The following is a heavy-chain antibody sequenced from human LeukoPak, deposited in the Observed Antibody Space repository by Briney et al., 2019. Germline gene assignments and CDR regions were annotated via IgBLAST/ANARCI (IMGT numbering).Heavy chain of an antibody. V-gene: IGHV3-48*01. CDR3: ARVRIGRWLQSNHFDY. CDR1: GFTFSSYS. CDR2: ISSSSSTI. J-gene: IGHJ4*02. Sequence: GGSLRLSCAASGFTFSSYSMNWVRQAPGKGLEWVSYISSSSSTIYYADSVKGRFTISRDNAKNSLYLQMNSLRAEDTAVYYCARVRIGRWLQSNHFDYWGQGTLVTVSS. D-gene: IGHD5-24*01.